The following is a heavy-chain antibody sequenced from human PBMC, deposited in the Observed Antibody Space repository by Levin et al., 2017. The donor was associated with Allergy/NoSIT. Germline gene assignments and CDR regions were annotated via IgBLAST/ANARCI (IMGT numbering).Heavy chain of an antibody. CDR1: GFTFSSYG. J-gene: IGHJ1*01. Sequence: GESLKISCAASGFTFSSYGMHWVRQAPGKGLEWVAVISYDGSNKYYADSVKGRFTISRDNSKNTLYLQMNSLRAEDTAVYYCAKGSGGWYSEYFQHWGQGTLVTVSS. D-gene: IGHD6-19*01. CDR3: AKGSGGWYSEYFQH. CDR2: ISYDGSNK. V-gene: IGHV3-30*18.